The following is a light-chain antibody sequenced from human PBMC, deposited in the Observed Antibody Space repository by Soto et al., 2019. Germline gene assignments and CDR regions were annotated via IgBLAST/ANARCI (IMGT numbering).Light chain of an antibody. V-gene: IGKV3-20*01. CDR2: GAS. J-gene: IGKJ2*01. CDR3: QQYVTSPYT. CDR1: QSVTSGN. Sequence: EIVLTQSPGTLSLSPGERTTLSCRASQSVTSGNIAWYQQRPGQAPRLLIYGASSRATGVPDRFSVSGSGTDFTLTISRLEPEDFAVYYCQQYVTSPYTFGQGTKLEIK.